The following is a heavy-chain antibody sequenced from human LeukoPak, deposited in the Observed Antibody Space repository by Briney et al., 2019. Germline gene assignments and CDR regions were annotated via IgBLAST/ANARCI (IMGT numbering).Heavy chain of an antibody. CDR3: ARESRGYSPPIIDP. J-gene: IGHJ5*02. CDR1: GGTFSSYA. V-gene: IGHV1-69*04. D-gene: IGHD5-18*01. CDR2: IIPILGIA. Sequence: SVKVSCKASGGTFSSYAISWARQAPGQGLEWMGRIIPILGIANYAQKFQGRVTITADKSTSTAYMELSSLRSEDTAVYYCARESRGYSPPIIDPWGQGTLVTVSS.